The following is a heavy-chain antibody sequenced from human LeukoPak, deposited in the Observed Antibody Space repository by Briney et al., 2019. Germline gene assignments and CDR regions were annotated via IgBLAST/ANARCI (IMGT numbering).Heavy chain of an antibody. CDR3: ATHRQITGQQIDY. V-gene: IGHV3-23*01. Sequence: GGSLRLSCAAIGFTFSAYAMSWVGQAPGKGLEWVSALSGSGGSACYADSVKGRFTISRDNSKNTLYLQVNSLRAEDTAVSYCATHRQITGQQIDYWGQGTLVTASS. CDR2: LSGSGGSA. D-gene: IGHD2-8*02. CDR1: GFTFSAYA. J-gene: IGHJ4*02.